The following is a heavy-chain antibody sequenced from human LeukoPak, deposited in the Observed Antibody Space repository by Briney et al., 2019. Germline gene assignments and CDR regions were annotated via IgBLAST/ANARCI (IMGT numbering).Heavy chain of an antibody. J-gene: IGHJ4*02. CDR2: ISNSGATT. CDR3: ANDRDTSTAKGFDH. V-gene: IGHV3-23*01. D-gene: IGHD4-17*01. CDR1: GFTFRNYA. Sequence: GGSLRLSCAASGFTFRNYAMSWVRQSPGKGLEWVSAISNSGATTYFAESVKGRFTISRDNSKNSLFLQMNSLRVEDTAVYYCANDRDTSTAKGFDHWGQGTLVTVSS.